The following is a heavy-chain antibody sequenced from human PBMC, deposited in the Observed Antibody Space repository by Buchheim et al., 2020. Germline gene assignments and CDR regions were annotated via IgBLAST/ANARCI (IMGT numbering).Heavy chain of an antibody. V-gene: IGHV3-33*01. CDR1: GFTFSSYG. CDR3: ARGIAAAGFFDY. J-gene: IGHJ4*02. CDR2: IWYDGSNK. Sequence: QVQLVESGGGVVQPGRSLRLSCAASGFTFSSYGMHWVRQVPGKGLEWVAVIWYDGSNKYYADSVKGRFTISRDNSKNTLYLQMNSLRAEDTAVYYCARGIAAAGFFDYWGQGTL. D-gene: IGHD6-13*01.